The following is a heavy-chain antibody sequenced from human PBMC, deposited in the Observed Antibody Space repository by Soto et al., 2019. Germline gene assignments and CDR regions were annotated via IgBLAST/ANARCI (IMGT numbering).Heavy chain of an antibody. J-gene: IGHJ4*02. CDR3: ARGREDNSDHHFGRLFDS. CDR1: GDSIRDSF. Sequence: PSETLSLTCTFSGDSIRDSFWSWVLQPPVKGLEWIGLVHHTGNTNYNPSLETRVTMLVDTSANHFSLTLTSVTPADTAIYYCARGREDNSDHHFGRLFDSWGQGTLVTVSS. CDR2: VHHTGNT. D-gene: IGHD3-22*01. V-gene: IGHV4-59*01.